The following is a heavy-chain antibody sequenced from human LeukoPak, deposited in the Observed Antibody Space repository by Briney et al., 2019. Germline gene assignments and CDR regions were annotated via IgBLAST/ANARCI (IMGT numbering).Heavy chain of an antibody. CDR1: SGSISSPLHY. D-gene: IGHD6-13*01. V-gene: IGHV4-39*07. Sequence: SETLSLTCSVSSGSISSPLHYWGWIRQPPGKGLEWIGSIFYTGSTYYNPSLKSRVTISVDTSKNQFSLRLTSVTVADTAVYYCTRRVRIAASGTWFDPWGQGTLVTVSS. CDR2: IFYTGST. J-gene: IGHJ5*02. CDR3: TRRVRIAASGTWFDP.